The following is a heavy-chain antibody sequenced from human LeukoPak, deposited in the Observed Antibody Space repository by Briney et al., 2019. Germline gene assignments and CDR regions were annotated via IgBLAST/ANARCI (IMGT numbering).Heavy chain of an antibody. V-gene: IGHV4-39*07. CDR1: GGSISSSGYY. Sequence: SETLSLTCTVSGGSISSSGYYWGWIRQPPGKGLEWIGSMYYSGSTYCNPSLKSRVTISVDTSKNQFSLKLSSVTAADTAVYYCARGEAAAGPSPYYYYMDVWGKGTTVTVSS. J-gene: IGHJ6*03. CDR2: MYYSGST. CDR3: ARGEAAAGPSPYYYYMDV. D-gene: IGHD6-13*01.